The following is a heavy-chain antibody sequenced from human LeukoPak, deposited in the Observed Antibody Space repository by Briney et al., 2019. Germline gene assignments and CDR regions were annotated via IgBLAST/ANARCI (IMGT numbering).Heavy chain of an antibody. V-gene: IGHV3-23*01. J-gene: IGHJ4*02. CDR1: GFTFSSSA. Sequence: PGGSLRLSCAASGFTFSSSAMSWVRQAPGKGLEWVSTISGSDSSTHYADSVKGRFTISRDNSKNTLYLQMNSLRADDTAVYYCAKSGYNRLDYWGQGTLVTVSS. CDR3: AKSGYNRLDY. D-gene: IGHD5-24*01. CDR2: ISGSDSST.